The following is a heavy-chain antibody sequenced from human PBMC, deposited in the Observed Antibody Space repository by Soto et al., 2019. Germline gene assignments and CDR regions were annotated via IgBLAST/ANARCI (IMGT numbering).Heavy chain of an antibody. V-gene: IGHV1-58*01. Sequence: QMQLVQSGPEVKKPGTSVKVSCKASGFNFTSSAVQWVRQARGQRLELIGWIVVGSGSTNYAQKFQERVTFTRDMSTSTAYMELSSLRSEDTAVYYCAAALHDYGDYVGFYFDYWGQGTLVTVSS. CDR2: IVVGSGST. J-gene: IGHJ4*02. CDR1: GFNFTSSA. CDR3: AAALHDYGDYVGFYFDY. D-gene: IGHD4-17*01.